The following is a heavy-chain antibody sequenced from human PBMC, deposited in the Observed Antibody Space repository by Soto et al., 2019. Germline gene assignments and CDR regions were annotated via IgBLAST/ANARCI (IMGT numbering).Heavy chain of an antibody. CDR3: ARDSVAINSEGAFDI. CDR2: IYHSGST. CDR1: GGSISTSNW. Sequence: QVQLQESGPGLVKPSGTLSLTCAVSGGSISTSNWWSWVRQPPGKGLEWIGAIYHSGSTNYNPSRKSRGTISVDKSKNQFSLKLSSGTAAATPVYYCARDSVAINSEGAFDIWGQGTMVTVSS. V-gene: IGHV4-4*02. D-gene: IGHD5-12*01. J-gene: IGHJ3*02.